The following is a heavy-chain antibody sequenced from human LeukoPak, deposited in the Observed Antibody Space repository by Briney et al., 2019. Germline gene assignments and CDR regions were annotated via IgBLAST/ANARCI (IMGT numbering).Heavy chain of an antibody. J-gene: IGHJ4*02. CDR1: GYTFTSYY. CDR2: INPSGGST. Sequence: ASVKVSCKASGYTFTSYYMHWVRQAPGQGLEWMGIINPSGGSTSYAQKFQGRVTMTRDTSTSTVYMELSSLRSEDTAVYYCAREAPSSYRSSWFDYWGQGTLVTVSP. D-gene: IGHD6-13*01. CDR3: AREAPSSYRSSWFDY. V-gene: IGHV1-46*01.